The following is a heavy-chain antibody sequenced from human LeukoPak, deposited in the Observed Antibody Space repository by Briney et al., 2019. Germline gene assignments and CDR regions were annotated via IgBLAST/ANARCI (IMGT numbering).Heavy chain of an antibody. CDR2: ISDSDIT. CDR3: AGRGHRYSRD. CDR1: GDSVSSGY. Sequence: SETLSLTCTVSGDSVSSGYWTWIRQSPGKGLEWIGYISDSDITDYNPSLKSRLTISVDTSNNPFSLNLNSVTAADTAVYYCAGRGHRYSRDWGQGILVTVSS. J-gene: IGHJ1*01. V-gene: IGHV4-4*09. D-gene: IGHD2-15*01.